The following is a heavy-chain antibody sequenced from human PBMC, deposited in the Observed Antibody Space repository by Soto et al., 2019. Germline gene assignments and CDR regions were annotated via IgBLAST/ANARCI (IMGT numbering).Heavy chain of an antibody. CDR1: GGSISSSSYY. CDR2: IYYSGST. D-gene: IGHD6-25*01. Sequence: LSLTCTVSGGSISSSSYYWGWIRQPPGKGLEWIGSIYYSGSTYYNPSLKSRVTISVDTSKNQFSLKLSSVTAADTAVYYCARGKPAPVRSDYYYYGMDVWGQGTTVTVSS. CDR3: ARGKPAPVRSDYYYYGMDV. J-gene: IGHJ6*02. V-gene: IGHV4-39*01.